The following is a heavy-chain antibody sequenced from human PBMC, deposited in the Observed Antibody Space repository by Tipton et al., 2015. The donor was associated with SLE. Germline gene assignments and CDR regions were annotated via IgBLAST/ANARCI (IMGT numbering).Heavy chain of an antibody. V-gene: IGHV4-59*01. J-gene: IGHJ6*03. CDR1: GGSITSYY. CDR3: AKDGTFTIFGVVITQYYMDV. D-gene: IGHD3-3*01. CDR2: IYYAGST. Sequence: TLSLTCSVSGGSITSYYWSWIRQPPGKGLEWIGYIYYAGSTNYNPSLKSRVTISVDTSKNQFSLKLSSVTAADTAVYYCAKDGTFTIFGVVITQYYMDVWGKGTTVTISS.